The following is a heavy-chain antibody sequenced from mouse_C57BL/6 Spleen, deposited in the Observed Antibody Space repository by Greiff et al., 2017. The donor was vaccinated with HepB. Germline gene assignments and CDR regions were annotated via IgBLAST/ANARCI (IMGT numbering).Heavy chain of an antibody. D-gene: IGHD2-4*01. CDR3: ARTKFYDYDVYYAMDY. Sequence: EVQLVESGGGLVKPGGSLKLSCAASGFTFSDYGMHWVRQAPEKGLEWVAYISSGSSTIYYADTVKGRFTISRDNAKNTLFLQMTSLRSEDTAMYYCARTKFYDYDVYYAMDYWGQGTSVTVSS. J-gene: IGHJ4*01. CDR1: GFTFSDYG. CDR2: ISSGSSTI. V-gene: IGHV5-17*01.